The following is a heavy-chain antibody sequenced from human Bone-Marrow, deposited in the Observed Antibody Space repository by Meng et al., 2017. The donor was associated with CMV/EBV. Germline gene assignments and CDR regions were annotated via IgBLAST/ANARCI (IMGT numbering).Heavy chain of an antibody. CDR3: ARDRRLLNRGYCSSTSCNDAFDI. CDR2: INPNSGGT. V-gene: IGHV1-2*02. J-gene: IGHJ3*02. Sequence: SVKVSCKSSGYTFTGYYMHWVRQAPGQGLEWMGWINPNSGGTNYAQKFQGRVTMTRDTSISTAYMELSRLRSDDTAVYYCARDRRLLNRGYCSSTSCNDAFDIWGQGRMVTVSS. D-gene: IGHD2-2*01. CDR1: GYTFTGYY.